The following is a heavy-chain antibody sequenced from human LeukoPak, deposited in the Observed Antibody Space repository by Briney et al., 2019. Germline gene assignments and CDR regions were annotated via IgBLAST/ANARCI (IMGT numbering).Heavy chain of an antibody. V-gene: IGHV3-30-3*01. D-gene: IGHD3-3*01. CDR1: GFTFSSYA. Sequence: GRSLRLSCAASGFTFSSYAMHWVRQAPGKGLEWVAVISHDGSNKYYADSVKGRFTISRDNSKNTLYLQMNSLRAEDTAVYYCARGPRITGTDYWGQGTLVTVSS. CDR2: ISHDGSNK. CDR3: ARGPRITGTDY. J-gene: IGHJ4*02.